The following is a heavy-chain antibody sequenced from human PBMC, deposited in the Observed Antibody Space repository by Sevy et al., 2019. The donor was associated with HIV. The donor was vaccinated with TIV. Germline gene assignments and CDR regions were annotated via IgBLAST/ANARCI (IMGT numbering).Heavy chain of an antibody. V-gene: IGHV3-11*01. J-gene: IGHJ5*02. CDR3: ARDPTYYDFWSGYYTGWFDP. Sequence: GGSLRLSCAASGFTFSNYYMNWIRQAPGKGLEWVSYISCTGNTKYYTDSVKGRFTISRDNAKNSLFLQMDSLRVEDTAVYYCARDPTYYDFWSGYYTGWFDPWGQGTLVTVSS. CDR2: ISCTGNTK. CDR1: GFTFSNYY. D-gene: IGHD3-3*01.